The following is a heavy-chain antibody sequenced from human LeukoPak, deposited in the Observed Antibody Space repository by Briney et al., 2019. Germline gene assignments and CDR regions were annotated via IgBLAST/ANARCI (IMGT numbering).Heavy chain of an antibody. J-gene: IGHJ5*02. Sequence: SETLSLTCTVSGGSISSYYWTWMRQAPGKGLEWIGYIYHSGSSTYYNPSLNSRLSISVDTSKNQTSLKLSSVTAADTAVYYCARIYSSSWFLNWFDPWGQGTLVTVSS. CDR1: GGSISSYY. CDR2: IYHSGSST. D-gene: IGHD6-13*01. V-gene: IGHV4-59*01. CDR3: ARIYSSSWFLNWFDP.